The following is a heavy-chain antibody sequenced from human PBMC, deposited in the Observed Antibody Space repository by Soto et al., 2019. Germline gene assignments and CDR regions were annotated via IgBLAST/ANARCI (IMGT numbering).Heavy chain of an antibody. Sequence: GEPLKISCKGSGYSFASYWISWVRQMPGKGLERMGRIDPSDSYNNYSPSFQGHVTISADKSIRTAYLQWSSLKASDTAMYYCARHPLEVDPMVVVTAVEAGYYYGMDVWGQGTTVTVSS. CDR2: IDPSDSYN. D-gene: IGHD2-21*02. V-gene: IGHV5-10-1*01. CDR1: GYSFASYW. CDR3: ARHPLEVDPMVVVTAVEAGYYYGMDV. J-gene: IGHJ6*02.